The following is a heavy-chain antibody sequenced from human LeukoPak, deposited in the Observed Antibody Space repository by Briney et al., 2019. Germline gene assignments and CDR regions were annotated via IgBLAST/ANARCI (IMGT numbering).Heavy chain of an antibody. CDR3: AKAVWFGELFGPVDY. D-gene: IGHD3-10*01. CDR1: GFTFSSYA. V-gene: IGHV3-23*01. Sequence: GGSLRLSCAASGFTFSSYAMSWVRQAPGKGLEWVSAISGSGGSTYYADSVKGRFTISRDNSKNTLYLQMNSLRAEDTAVYYCAKAVWFGELFGPVDYWGQGTLVTVSS. CDR2: ISGSGGST. J-gene: IGHJ4*02.